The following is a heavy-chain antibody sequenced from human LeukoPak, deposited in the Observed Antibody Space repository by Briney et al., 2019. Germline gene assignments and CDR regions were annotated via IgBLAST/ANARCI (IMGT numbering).Heavy chain of an antibody. J-gene: IGHJ6*03. CDR1: GGSISSYY. D-gene: IGHD1-1*01. Sequence: PSETLSLTCTVSGGSISSYYWSWIRQPAGKGLEWIGRIYTSGSTNYNPSLKSRVSMSVDTSKNQFSLKLSSVTAADTAVYYCARVIPDWNDDLYYYYMDVWGKGTTVTVSS. CDR3: ARVIPDWNDDLYYYYMDV. CDR2: IYTSGST. V-gene: IGHV4-4*07.